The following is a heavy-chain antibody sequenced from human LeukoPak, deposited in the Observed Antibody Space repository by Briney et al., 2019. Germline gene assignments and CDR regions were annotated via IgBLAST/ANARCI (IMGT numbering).Heavy chain of an antibody. Sequence: GGSLRLSCAASGFTFSSYSMNWVRQAPGKGLEWVSYISSSSSTIYYADSVKGRFTISRDNAKNSLYLQMNRLRDEDTAVYYCARDGYSYGYHWGQGTLVTVSS. CDR2: ISSSSSTI. CDR3: ARDGYSYGYH. J-gene: IGHJ5*02. CDR1: GFTFSSYS. V-gene: IGHV3-48*02. D-gene: IGHD5-18*01.